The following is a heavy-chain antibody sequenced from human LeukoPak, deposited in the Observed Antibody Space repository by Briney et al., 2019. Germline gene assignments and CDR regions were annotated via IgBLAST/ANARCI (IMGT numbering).Heavy chain of an antibody. CDR2: ISGSGGST. CDR1: GFTFSSYA. V-gene: IGHV3-23*01. Sequence: GGSLRLSCAASGFTFSSYAMSWVRQAPGKGLEWVSAISGSGGSTYYADSVKGRFTISRDNSKNTLYPQMNSLRAEDTAVYYCARDRRDGGYPYYFDYWGQGTLVTVSS. J-gene: IGHJ4*02. D-gene: IGHD5-12*01. CDR3: ARDRRDGGYPYYFDY.